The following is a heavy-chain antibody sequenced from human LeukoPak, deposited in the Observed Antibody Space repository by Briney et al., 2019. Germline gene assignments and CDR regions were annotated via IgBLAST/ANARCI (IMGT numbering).Heavy chain of an antibody. V-gene: IGHV3-23*01. CDR3: AKGKINHNGAFDA. Sequence: GGSLRLSCATSGFTFDSYSMSWVRQARQAPGKGLEWVSTISGGGGTTYYGDSVKGRFTISRDNSEKSLYLQMSSLRVEDTAVYYCAKGKINHNGAFDAWGQGTRVTVSS. J-gene: IGHJ3*01. D-gene: IGHD2-8*01. CDR2: ISGGGGTT. CDR1: GFTFDSYS.